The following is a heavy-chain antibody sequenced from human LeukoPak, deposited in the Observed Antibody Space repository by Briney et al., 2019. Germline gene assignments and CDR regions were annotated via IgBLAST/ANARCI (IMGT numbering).Heavy chain of an antibody. D-gene: IGHD2-15*01. CDR1: GFSFNNYA. V-gene: IGHV3-21*01. Sequence: GGSLRLSCAASGFSFNNYAMSWVRQAPGKGLEWVSSISSSSSYIYYADSVKGRFTISRDNARNSLYLQMNSLRAEDAAVYYCTNIYCSGGTCSYFDHWGQGTLVTVSS. J-gene: IGHJ4*02. CDR3: TNIYCSGGTCSYFDH. CDR2: ISSSSSYI.